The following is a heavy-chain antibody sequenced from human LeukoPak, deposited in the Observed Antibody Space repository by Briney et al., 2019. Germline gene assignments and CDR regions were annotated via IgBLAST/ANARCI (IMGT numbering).Heavy chain of an antibody. CDR1: GFTFSSYS. CDR2: ISSSSSYI. V-gene: IGHV3-21*01. D-gene: IGHD3-10*01. CDR3: ARVAGSDAFDI. J-gene: IGHJ3*02. Sequence: GGSLRLSCAASGFTFSSYSMNWVRQAPGKGLEWVSSISSSSSYIYYADSVKGRFTISRDNAKNSLYLQMNSLRAEDTAVYYCARVAGSDAFDIWGQGTMVTVSS.